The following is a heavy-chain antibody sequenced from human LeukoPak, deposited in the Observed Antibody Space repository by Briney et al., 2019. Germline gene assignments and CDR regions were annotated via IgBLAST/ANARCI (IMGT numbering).Heavy chain of an antibody. CDR2: VIPISGTA. J-gene: IGHJ5*02. CDR1: GGTFSSYF. V-gene: IGHV1-69*05. CDR3: ARVLSWFDP. Sequence: SVKVSYKPSGGTFSSYFIIWVRQAAGQGREGMGVVIPISGTANYVQTFHDRVTLTTDESTSTAYLALRSLRSDDTAVYYCARVLSWFDPWGQGTLVTVSS.